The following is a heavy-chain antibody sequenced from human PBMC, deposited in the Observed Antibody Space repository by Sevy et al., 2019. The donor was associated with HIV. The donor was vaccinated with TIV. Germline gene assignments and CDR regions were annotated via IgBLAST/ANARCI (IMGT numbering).Heavy chain of an antibody. CDR2: ISYDGSNK. D-gene: IGHD3-22*01. V-gene: IGHV3-30*04. Sequence: GGSLRLSCAASGFTFSSYAMHWVRQAPGKGLEWVAVISYDGSNKYYADSVKGRFTISRDNSKNTLYLQMNSLRAEDTAVYYCARDKESDSSGYQYYFDYWGQGTLVTVSS. CDR1: GFTFSSYA. CDR3: ARDKESDSSGYQYYFDY. J-gene: IGHJ4*02.